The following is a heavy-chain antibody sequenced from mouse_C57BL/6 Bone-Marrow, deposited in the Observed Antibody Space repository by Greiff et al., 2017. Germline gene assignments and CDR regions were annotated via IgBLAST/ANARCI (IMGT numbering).Heavy chain of an antibody. D-gene: IGHD2-3*01. CDR1: GYTFTDYY. CDR2: IFPGSGST. V-gene: IGHV1-75*01. Sequence: VLLQQSGPELVKPGASVTISCKASGYTFTDYYINWVKQRPGQGLEWIGWIFPGSGSTYYNEKFKGKATLTVDKSSSTAYMLLSSLTSEDSAVYFCAGDGYLAWFAYWGQGTLVTVSA. CDR3: AGDGYLAWFAY. J-gene: IGHJ3*01.